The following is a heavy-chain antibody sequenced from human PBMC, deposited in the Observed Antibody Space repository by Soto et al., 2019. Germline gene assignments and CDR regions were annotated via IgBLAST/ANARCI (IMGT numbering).Heavy chain of an antibody. Sequence: GGSLRLSCAASGFTFSTYWMHWVRQAPGKGLVWVSRINSDGSSTNYADSVKGRFTITRDNSKNMLYLEMNSLTVEDTAVYYCVRRAQYFDGTGFHAFDIWGQGTRVTVSS. V-gene: IGHV3-74*01. J-gene: IGHJ3*02. CDR3: VRRAQYFDGTGFHAFDI. CDR1: GFTFSTYW. D-gene: IGHD3-22*01. CDR2: INSDGSST.